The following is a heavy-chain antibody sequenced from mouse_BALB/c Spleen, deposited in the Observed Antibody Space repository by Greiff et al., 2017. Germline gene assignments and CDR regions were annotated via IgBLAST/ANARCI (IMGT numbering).Heavy chain of an antibody. V-gene: IGHV1S137*01. CDR3: ARWTGTGWYFDV. CDR1: GYTFTDYA. J-gene: IGHJ1*01. CDR2: ISTYYGDA. Sequence: QVQLKESGAELVRPGVSVKISCKGSGYTFTDYAMHWVKQSHAKSLEWIGVISTYYGDASYNQKFKGKATMTVDKSSSTAYMELARLTSEDSAIYYCARWTGTGWYFDVWGAGTTVTVSS. D-gene: IGHD4-1*01.